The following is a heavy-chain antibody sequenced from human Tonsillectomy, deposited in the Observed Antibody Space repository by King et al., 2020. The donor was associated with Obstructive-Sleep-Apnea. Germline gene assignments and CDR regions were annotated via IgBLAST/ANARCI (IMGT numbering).Heavy chain of an antibody. V-gene: IGHV4-31*03. Sequence: PLQESGPGLVKPSQTLSLTCIVSGGSISSDGYYWSWIRQHPGKGLEWIAYIYYSGSTHYNPSLKSRVTISVDTSKNQLSLKLSSMTAADTAVYYCARGSPYYFDYWGQGTLVTVSS. J-gene: IGHJ4*02. CDR2: IYYSGST. CDR3: ARGSPYYFDY. D-gene: IGHD3-10*01. CDR1: GGSISSDGYY.